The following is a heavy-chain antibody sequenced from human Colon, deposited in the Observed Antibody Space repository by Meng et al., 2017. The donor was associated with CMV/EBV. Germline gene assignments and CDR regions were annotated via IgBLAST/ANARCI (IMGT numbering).Heavy chain of an antibody. CDR2: INWDGGST. J-gene: IGHJ4*02. CDR3: AKGGYSYGYKDYFDY. D-gene: IGHD5-18*01. Sequence: GGPLRLSCAGAGFTFNDFELTWVRQRPGKGLEWVAAINWDGGSTVYVDSVRGRFTISRDNSKNTLYVQMNSLRAEDTAVYYCAKGGYSYGYKDYFDYWGQGTLVTVSS. V-gene: IGHV3-20*04. CDR1: GFTFNDFE.